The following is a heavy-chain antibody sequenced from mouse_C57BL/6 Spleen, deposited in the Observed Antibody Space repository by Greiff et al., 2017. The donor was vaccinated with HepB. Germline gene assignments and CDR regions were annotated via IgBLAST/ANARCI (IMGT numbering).Heavy chain of an antibody. Sequence: VKVVESGAELVRPGASVTLSCKASGYTFTDYEMHWVEQTPVHGLEWIGAIDPETGGTAYNQKFKGKAILTADKSSSTSYMELRSLTSEDSAVYYCTRYGYCFDYWGQGTTVTVSS. J-gene: IGHJ2*01. D-gene: IGHD2-2*01. CDR3: TRYGYCFDY. CDR1: GYTFTDYE. CDR2: IDPETGGT. V-gene: IGHV1-15*01.